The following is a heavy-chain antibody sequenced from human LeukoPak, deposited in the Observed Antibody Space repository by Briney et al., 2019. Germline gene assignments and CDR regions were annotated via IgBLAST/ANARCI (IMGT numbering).Heavy chain of an antibody. V-gene: IGHV3-74*01. D-gene: IGHD3-22*01. Sequence: GGSLRLSCAASGFTFSSYWMHWVRQAPGKGLVWVSRINSDGSSTSYADSVKGRFTISRDNAKNTLYLQMNSLRAEDTAVYYCARSDEYYYDSSGYYDPYFDYWGQGTLVTVSP. CDR3: ARSDEYYYDSSGYYDPYFDY. CDR1: GFTFSSYW. CDR2: INSDGSST. J-gene: IGHJ4*02.